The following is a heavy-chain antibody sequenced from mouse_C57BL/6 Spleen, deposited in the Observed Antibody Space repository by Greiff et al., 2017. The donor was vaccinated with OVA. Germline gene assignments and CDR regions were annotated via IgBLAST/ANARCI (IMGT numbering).Heavy chain of an antibody. CDR1: GYAFSSSW. V-gene: IGHV1-82*01. CDR3: ARGSSRRDYYAMDY. D-gene: IGHD1-1*01. CDR2: IYPGDGDT. Sequence: QVQLQQSGPELVKPGASVKISCKASGYAFSSSWMNWVKQRPGKGLEWIGRIYPGDGDTNYNGKFKGKATLTADKSSSTAYMQLSSLTSEDSAVYFCARGSSRRDYYAMDYWGQGTSVTVSS. J-gene: IGHJ4*01.